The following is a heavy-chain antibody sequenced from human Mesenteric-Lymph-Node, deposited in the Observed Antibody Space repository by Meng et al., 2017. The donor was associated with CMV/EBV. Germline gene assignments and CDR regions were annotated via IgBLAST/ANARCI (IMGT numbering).Heavy chain of an antibody. CDR3: ARPSIPSYYYGMDV. J-gene: IGHJ6*02. CDR1: GFTFSSYS. D-gene: IGHD2-21*01. Sequence: GGSLRLSCAASGFTFSSYSMNWVRQAPGKGLEWVSSISSSSSYIYYADSVKGRFTISRDISRNMVFLQMNSLRVEDTAIYYCARPSIPSYYYGMDVWGQGTTVTVSS. V-gene: IGHV3-21*04. CDR2: ISSSSSYI.